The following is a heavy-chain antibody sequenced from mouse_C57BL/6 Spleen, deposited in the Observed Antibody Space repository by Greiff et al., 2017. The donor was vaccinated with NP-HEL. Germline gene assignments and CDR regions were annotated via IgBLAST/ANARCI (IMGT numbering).Heavy chain of an antibody. CDR3: ARSCYEYDDGYYAMDY. Sequence: EVQLQQSGPELVKPGASVKISCKASGYTFTDYYMNWVKQSHGKSLEWIGDINPNNGGTSYNQKFKGKATLTVDKSSSTAYMELRSLTSEDSAVDYCARSCYEYDDGYYAMDYWGQGTSVTVSS. V-gene: IGHV1-26*01. J-gene: IGHJ4*01. CDR2: INPNNGGT. D-gene: IGHD2-4*01. CDR1: GYTFTDYY.